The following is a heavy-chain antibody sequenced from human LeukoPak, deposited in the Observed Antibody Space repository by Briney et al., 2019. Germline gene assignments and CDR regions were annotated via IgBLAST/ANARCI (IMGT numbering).Heavy chain of an antibody. V-gene: IGHV4-30-4*02. CDR1: GGSISSGDYY. CDR2: IYYSGST. D-gene: IGHD4-17*01. CDR3: ARDSPYGDYPFDY. J-gene: IGHJ4*02. Sequence: PSETLSLTCTVSGGSISSGDYYWRWIRQPPGKGLEWIGYIYYSGSTYYNPSLKSRVTISVDTSKNQFSLKLSSVTAADTAVYYCARDSPYGDYPFDYWGQGTLVTVSS.